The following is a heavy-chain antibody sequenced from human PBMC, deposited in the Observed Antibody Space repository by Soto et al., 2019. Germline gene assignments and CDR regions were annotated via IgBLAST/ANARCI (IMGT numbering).Heavy chain of an antibody. CDR2: INHSGST. CDR1: GGSFSGYY. V-gene: IGHV4-34*01. J-gene: IGHJ5*02. Sequence: SETLSLTCAVYGGSFSGYYWSWIRQPPGKGLEWIGEINHSGSTNYNPSLKSRVTISVDTSKNQFSLKLSSVTAADTAVYYCAGLGYGSSTSCPREYNWFDPWGQGTLVTVSS. CDR3: AGLGYGSSTSCPREYNWFDP. D-gene: IGHD2-2*01.